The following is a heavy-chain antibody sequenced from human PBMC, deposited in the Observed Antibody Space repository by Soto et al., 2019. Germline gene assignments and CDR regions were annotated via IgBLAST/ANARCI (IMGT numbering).Heavy chain of an antibody. J-gene: IGHJ4*02. V-gene: IGHV5-51*01. CDR3: ARGGVSTRTFDY. CDR1: GYNFDVYC. D-gene: IGHD3-3*01. Sequence: GESLKISCQGSGYNFDVYCIAWVRQMPGKGLELMGIIYPSDSDTRYRPSFQGQVTISADKSISSAYLQWSSLRASDTAMYYCARGGVSTRTFDYWGQGTPVTVSS. CDR2: IYPSDSDT.